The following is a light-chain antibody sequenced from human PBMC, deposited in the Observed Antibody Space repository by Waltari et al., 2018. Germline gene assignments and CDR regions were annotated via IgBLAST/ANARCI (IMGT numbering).Light chain of an antibody. V-gene: IGKV1-39*01. J-gene: IGKJ5*01. Sequence: IQMTQSPSSLSASVGDRVTITCRASQSISTSLNWYQQIPGKAPKLLIYVASTLQSGVPSRFSGSGSGTEFTLTISSLQPEDFATYYCQHYTRYSITFGQGTRLEIK. CDR3: QHYTRYSIT. CDR2: VAS. CDR1: QSISTS.